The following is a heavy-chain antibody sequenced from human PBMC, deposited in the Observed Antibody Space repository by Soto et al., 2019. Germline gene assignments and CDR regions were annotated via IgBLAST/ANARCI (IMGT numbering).Heavy chain of an antibody. CDR3: AKSPIGVVPAAISEFDY. Sequence: QVQLVESGGGVVQPGRSLRLSCAASGFTFSSYGMHWVRQAPGKGLEWVAVISYDGSNKYYADSVKGRFTISRDNSKNTLYLQMNSLSAEDTAVYYCAKSPIGVVPAAISEFDYWGQGTLVTVSS. V-gene: IGHV3-30*18. D-gene: IGHD2-2*01. CDR2: ISYDGSNK. J-gene: IGHJ4*02. CDR1: GFTFSSYG.